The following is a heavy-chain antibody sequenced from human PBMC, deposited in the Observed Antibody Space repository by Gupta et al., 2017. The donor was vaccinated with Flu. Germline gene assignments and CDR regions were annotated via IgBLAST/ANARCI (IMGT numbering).Heavy chain of an antibody. D-gene: IGHD4-17*01. V-gene: IGHV4-31*03. Sequence: QVHLQESGPGLVKPSQTLSLTCTVSGASISDGRFYWTWIRQRPGKGLEWIGYIFYNGDTDYNPSLKTRVTISVDTSKDQFSLRLSSVIAADTAVYFCARDFGRYGVDYWGLGTLVTVSS. CDR1: GASISDGRFY. J-gene: IGHJ4*02. CDR3: ARDFGRYGVDY. CDR2: IFYNGDT.